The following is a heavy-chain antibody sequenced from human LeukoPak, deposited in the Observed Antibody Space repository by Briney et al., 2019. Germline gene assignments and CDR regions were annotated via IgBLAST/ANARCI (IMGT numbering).Heavy chain of an antibody. V-gene: IGHV3-30-3*01. D-gene: IGHD1-26*01. CDR2: ISYDGSNK. J-gene: IGHJ4*02. CDR3: ARGSGSYYALDY. Sequence: GGSLRLSCVASGFTFSSYAMHWVRQAPGKGLEWVAVISYDGSNKYYADSVKGRFTISRDNSKNTLYLQMNSLRAEDTAVYYCARGSGSYYALDYWGQGTLVTVSS. CDR1: GFTFSSYA.